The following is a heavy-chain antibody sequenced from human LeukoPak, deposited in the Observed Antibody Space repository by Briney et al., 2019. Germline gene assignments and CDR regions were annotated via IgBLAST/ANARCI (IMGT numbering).Heavy chain of an antibody. CDR2: IYTSGST. V-gene: IGHV4-4*07. CDR3: ARGGGWYLSRGYYYGMDV. CDR1: GGSISSYY. D-gene: IGHD6-19*01. J-gene: IGHJ6*02. Sequence: SETLSLTCIVSGGSISSYYWSWIRQPAGKGLEWIGRIYTSGSTNYNPSLKSRVTMSVDTSKNQFSLKLSSVTAADTAVYYCARGGGWYLSRGYYYGMDVWGQGTTVTVSS.